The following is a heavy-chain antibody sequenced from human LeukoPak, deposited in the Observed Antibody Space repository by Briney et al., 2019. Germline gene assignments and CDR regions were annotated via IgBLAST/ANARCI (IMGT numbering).Heavy chain of an antibody. J-gene: IGHJ6*02. V-gene: IGHV3-21*01. CDR1: GFTFSSYS. CDR2: ISSSSSYI. D-gene: IGHD3-10*01. Sequence: GGSLRLSCAASGFTFSSYSMNWVRQAPGKGLEGVSSISSSSSYIYYAGSVKGRFTISRDNAKNSLYLQMNSLRAEDTAVYYCASLLWFGELSSLGYYGMDVWGQGTTVTVSS. CDR3: ASLLWFGELSSLGYYGMDV.